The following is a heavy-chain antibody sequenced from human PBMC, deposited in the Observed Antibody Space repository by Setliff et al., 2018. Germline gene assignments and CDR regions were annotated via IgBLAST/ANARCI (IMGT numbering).Heavy chain of an antibody. CDR3: ATGPRDNRNFLNWLGS. Sequence: ETLSLTCVVYGGSFSGYQWSWTRQSPGKGLEWVGRIKSTTEDASTDLTAAVKGRFTMSRDDSKNTVYLQMSSLKSEDTAVYYCATGPRDNRNFLNWLGSWGQGTLVTVSS. J-gene: IGHJ5*01. V-gene: IGHV3-15*01. CDR1: GGSFSGYQ. CDR2: IKSTTEDAST. D-gene: IGHD3-9*01.